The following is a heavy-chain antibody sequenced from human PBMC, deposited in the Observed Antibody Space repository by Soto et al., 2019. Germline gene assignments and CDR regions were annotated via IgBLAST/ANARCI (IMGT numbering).Heavy chain of an antibody. D-gene: IGHD5-12*01. V-gene: IGHV3-21*01. J-gene: IGHJ5*02. Sequence: EVQLVESGGGLVKPGGSLRLSCAASGFTFSSYSMNWVRQAPGKGLEWVSSISSSSSYIYYADSVKGRFTISRDNAKNSLYLQMNSLRAEDTAVYYCARAPPRGYSGYDRWPWGQGTLVTVSS. CDR3: ARAPPRGYSGYDRWP. CDR2: ISSSSSYI. CDR1: GFTFSSYS.